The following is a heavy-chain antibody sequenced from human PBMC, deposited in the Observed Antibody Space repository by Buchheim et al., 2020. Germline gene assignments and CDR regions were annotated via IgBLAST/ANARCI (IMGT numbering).Heavy chain of an antibody. V-gene: IGHV4-30-4*01. CDR1: GGSISSSGYY. CDR3: ARATGTYYDSSAKD. J-gene: IGHJ4*02. D-gene: IGHD3-22*01. Sequence: QVQLQESGPGLVKPSQTLSLTCTVSGGSISSSGYYWSWIRQPPGKGLEWIGYIYYSWSTHYNPSPKRRVTISVDTSKNQFPLNLTSVTAADTAVYYCARATGTYYDSSAKDWGQGTL. CDR2: IYYSWST.